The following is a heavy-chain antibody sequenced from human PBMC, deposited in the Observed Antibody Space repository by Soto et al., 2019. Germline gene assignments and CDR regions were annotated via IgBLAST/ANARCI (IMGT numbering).Heavy chain of an antibody. J-gene: IGHJ6*02. D-gene: IGHD5-12*01. Sequence: ASVKVSCKVSGYTLTELSMHWVRQAPGKGLEWMGGFDPEDGETIYAQKFQGRVTMTEDTSTDTAYMELSSLRSEDTAVYYCATDRPRHSGYKDPPNLYYGMDVWGQGTTVTVSS. CDR3: ATDRPRHSGYKDPPNLYYGMDV. V-gene: IGHV1-24*01. CDR1: GYTLTELS. CDR2: FDPEDGET.